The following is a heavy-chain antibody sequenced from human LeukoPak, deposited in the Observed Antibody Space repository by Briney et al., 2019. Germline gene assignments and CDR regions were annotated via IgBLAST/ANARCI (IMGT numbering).Heavy chain of an antibody. CDR3: ARDQKTSYYYALVY. J-gene: IGHJ4*02. D-gene: IGHD3-10*01. CDR2: ISYDGSNK. V-gene: IGHV3-30*04. Sequence: GGSLRLSCAASGFTFSRYAMHWVRQAPGKGLEWVAVISYDGSNKYYADSVKGRFTISRDNSKNTLYLQMNSLRAEDTAVYYCARDQKTSYYYALVYWGQGTLVTVSS. CDR1: GFTFSRYA.